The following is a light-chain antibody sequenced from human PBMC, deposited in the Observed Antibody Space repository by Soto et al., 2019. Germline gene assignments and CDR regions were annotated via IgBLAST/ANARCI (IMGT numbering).Light chain of an antibody. J-gene: IGKJ4*01. CDR3: QQRYTWPLS. CDR1: QGIFSH. Sequence: IVLTQSPATLSLSPGERATLSCRASQGIFSHLDWFQQKPGQAPRLLIYATSNRASGVPARFSGSGSGTGFTLTISSLEPEDFAVYYCQQRYTWPLSFGGGTKVEIK. V-gene: IGKV3-11*01. CDR2: ATS.